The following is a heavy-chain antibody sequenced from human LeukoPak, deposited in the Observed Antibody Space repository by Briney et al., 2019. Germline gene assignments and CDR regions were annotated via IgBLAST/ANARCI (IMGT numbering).Heavy chain of an antibody. CDR1: GGSIRSYY. D-gene: IGHD3-3*01. CDR2: IYFSGST. CDR3: ARSYDTNFDY. Sequence: SETLSLTCTVSGGSIRSYYWSWLRQPPAKGLEWIGYIYFSGSTSYNPSLKSRVTISVDRSKNQFSLKLSSVAAADTAVYYCARSYDTNFDYWGQGTLVTVSS. V-gene: IGHV4-59*01. J-gene: IGHJ4*02.